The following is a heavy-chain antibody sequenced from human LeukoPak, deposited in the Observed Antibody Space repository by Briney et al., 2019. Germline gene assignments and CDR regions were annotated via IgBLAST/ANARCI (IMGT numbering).Heavy chain of an antibody. CDR2: IKQDGSQT. D-gene: IGHD5-12*01. V-gene: IGHV3-7*03. CDR3: ARSGTRGDASDI. Sequence: GGSLRLSCAASGFTFSSYWMTWVRQAPGKGLEWVASIKQDGSQTYYVDSVRGRFTISRDNARNSLYLQMNGLRVEDTAVYYCARSGTRGDASDIWGQGTKVIVS. J-gene: IGHJ3*02. CDR1: GFTFSSYW.